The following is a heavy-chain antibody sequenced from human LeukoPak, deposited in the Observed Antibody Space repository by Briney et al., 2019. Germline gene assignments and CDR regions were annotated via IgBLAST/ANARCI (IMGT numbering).Heavy chain of an antibody. CDR1: GFTVSSNY. Sequence: GGSLRLSCAASGFTVSSNYMSWVRQAPGKGLEWVSVIYSGGSTYYADSVKGRFTISRDNSKNTLYLQMNSLRAEDTAAYYCARVVLEYSSSSWRENYYYGMDVWGQGTTVTVSS. J-gene: IGHJ6*02. CDR2: IYSGGST. D-gene: IGHD6-6*01. CDR3: ARVVLEYSSSSWRENYYYGMDV. V-gene: IGHV3-53*01.